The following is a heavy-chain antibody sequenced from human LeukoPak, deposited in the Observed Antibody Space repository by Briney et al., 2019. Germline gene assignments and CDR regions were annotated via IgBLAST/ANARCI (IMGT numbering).Heavy chain of an antibody. CDR1: GFTFSSYS. Sequence: GGSLRLSCAASGFTFSSYSMDWVRQAPGKGPEWVSSISSSTSYIYYADSVKGRFTISKDNAKNSLYLQMNSLRAEDTAVYYCARAGGSTVSHSDYWGQGTLVTVSS. CDR2: ISSSTSYI. D-gene: IGHD4-17*01. J-gene: IGHJ4*02. V-gene: IGHV3-21*01. CDR3: ARAGGSTVSHSDY.